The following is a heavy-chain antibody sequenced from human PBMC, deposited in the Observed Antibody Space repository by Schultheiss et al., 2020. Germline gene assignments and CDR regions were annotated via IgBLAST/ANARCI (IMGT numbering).Heavy chain of an antibody. D-gene: IGHD3-22*01. Sequence: ESLKISCAASGFTFSSYWMHWVRQAPGKGLVWVSRINSDGSSTSYADSVKGRFTISRDNAKNTLYLQMNSLRAEDTAVYYCARGRLSYYDSSGYYYFDYWGQGTLVTVSS. V-gene: IGHV3-74*01. J-gene: IGHJ4*02. CDR3: ARGRLSYYDSSGYYYFDY. CDR1: GFTFSSYW. CDR2: INSDGSST.